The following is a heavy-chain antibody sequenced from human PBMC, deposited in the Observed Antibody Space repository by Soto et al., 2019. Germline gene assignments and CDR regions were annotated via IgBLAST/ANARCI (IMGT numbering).Heavy chain of an antibody. Sequence: QVHLVQSGAEVKKSGASVKVSCKGSGYDFTTYGITWVRQAPGQGLEWMAWISAHNGNTDYAQKLQGRVTVARDTSQSTEYMEMRSLRSAETAVYYCARGRYGDYWGQGALVTVSS. J-gene: IGHJ4*02. D-gene: IGHD1-1*01. CDR3: ARGRYGDY. V-gene: IGHV1-18*01. CDR1: GYDFTTYG. CDR2: ISAHNGNT.